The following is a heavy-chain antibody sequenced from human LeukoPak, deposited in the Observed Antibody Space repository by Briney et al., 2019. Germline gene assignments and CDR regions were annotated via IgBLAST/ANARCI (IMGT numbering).Heavy chain of an antibody. CDR1: GGSINNYY. J-gene: IGHJ5*02. Sequence: SETLSLTCTVSGGSINNYYWSWIRQPAGKGLEWIGRIYSSGTTTYNPSLKSRVTMSVDTAKNQVSLRLSSVTAADTAVYYCARDSGTTGEVKFDPWGQGSLVTVSS. V-gene: IGHV4-4*07. CDR3: ARDSGTTGEVKFDP. D-gene: IGHD3-10*01. CDR2: IYSSGTT.